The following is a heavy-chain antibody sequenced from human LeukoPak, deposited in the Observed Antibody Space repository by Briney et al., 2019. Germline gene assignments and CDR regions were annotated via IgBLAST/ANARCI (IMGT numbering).Heavy chain of an antibody. J-gene: IGHJ6*02. V-gene: IGHV4-4*07. CDR1: GGSISSYY. CDR3: ARDALDSSGRFYHGKDV. CDR2: FYTSGST. D-gene: IGHD6-19*01. Sequence: SETLSLTCTVSGGSISSYYWNWIRQSAGRGLEWIGRFYTSGSTNYNPSLKSRVTMSVDTSKNQFSLKLTSVIAADTAVYYCARDALDSSGRFYHGKDVWGQGTTVTVSS.